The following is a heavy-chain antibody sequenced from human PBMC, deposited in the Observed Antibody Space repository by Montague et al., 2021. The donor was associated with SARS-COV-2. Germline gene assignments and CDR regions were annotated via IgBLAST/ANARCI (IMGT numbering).Heavy chain of an antibody. CDR1: SGSIISSGYY. Sequence: SETLSLTCSVSSGSIISSGYYWGWIRQPPGKELEWIGNIYYSGTTYYNPSLQSRVTISVDTSKNHLSLRLSSVTAADTAVYFCARGMIRGVSKPFDDWGQGSRVTVSS. D-gene: IGHD3-10*01. V-gene: IGHV4-39*02. J-gene: IGHJ4*02. CDR2: IYYSGTT. CDR3: ARGMIRGVSKPFDD.